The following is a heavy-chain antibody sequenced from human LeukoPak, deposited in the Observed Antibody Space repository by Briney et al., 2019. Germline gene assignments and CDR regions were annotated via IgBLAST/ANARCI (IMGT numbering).Heavy chain of an antibody. J-gene: IGHJ4*02. D-gene: IGHD2-2*01. V-gene: IGHV1-18*01. CDR3: ARDCGTTNCPLDY. CDR2: ISAYNGNT. Sequence: ASVKVSCKASGYTFTNYGINWVRQAPGQGLEWRGWISAYNGNTKYAQKLQGRVTMNTDTSTSTAYMELRSLRSDDTALYYCARDCGTTNCPLDYWGQGILVTVSS. CDR1: GYTFTNYG.